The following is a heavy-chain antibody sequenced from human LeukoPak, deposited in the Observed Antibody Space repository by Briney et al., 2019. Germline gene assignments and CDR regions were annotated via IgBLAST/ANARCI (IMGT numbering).Heavy chain of an antibody. J-gene: IGHJ4*02. Sequence: GGSLRLSCAASGFTFSSYSMNWVRQAPGKGLEWVSYISSSSSTLYYADSVKGRFTISKDNVKKSVYLQMTSLRAEDTAVYYCARNRGMVTSEFDYWGQGTLVTVSS. V-gene: IGHV3-48*01. CDR3: ARNRGMVTSEFDY. CDR1: GFTFSSYS. CDR2: ISSSSSTL. D-gene: IGHD5-18*01.